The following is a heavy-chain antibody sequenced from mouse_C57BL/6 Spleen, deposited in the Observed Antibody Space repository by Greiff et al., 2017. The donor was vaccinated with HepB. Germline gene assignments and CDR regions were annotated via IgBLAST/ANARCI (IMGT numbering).Heavy chain of an antibody. CDR1: GYTFTSYW. CDR2: IDPSDSET. Sequence: VQLQQPGAELVRPGSSVKLSCKASGYTFTSYWMHWVKQRPIQGLEWIGNIDPSDSETHYNQKFKDKATLTVDKSSSTAYMQLSSLTSEDSAVYYCARDGDYGSSDWYFDVWGTGTTVTVSS. J-gene: IGHJ1*03. D-gene: IGHD1-1*01. V-gene: IGHV1-52*01. CDR3: ARDGDYGSSDWYFDV.